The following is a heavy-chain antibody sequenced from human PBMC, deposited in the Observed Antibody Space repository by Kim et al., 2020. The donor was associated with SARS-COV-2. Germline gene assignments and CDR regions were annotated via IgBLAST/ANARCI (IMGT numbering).Heavy chain of an antibody. D-gene: IGHD6-13*01. CDR2: IYYSGST. Sequence: SETLSLTCTVSGGSISSYYWSWIRQPPGKGLEWIGYIYYSGSTNYNPSLKSRVTISVDTSKNQFSLKLSSVTAADTAVYYCARQGGAAGHDAFDIWGQGTMVTVSS. J-gene: IGHJ3*02. V-gene: IGHV4-59*08. CDR1: GGSISSYY. CDR3: ARQGGAAGHDAFDI.